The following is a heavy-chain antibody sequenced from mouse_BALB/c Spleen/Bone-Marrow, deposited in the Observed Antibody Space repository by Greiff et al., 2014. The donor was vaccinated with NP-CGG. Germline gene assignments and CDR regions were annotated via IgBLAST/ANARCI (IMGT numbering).Heavy chain of an antibody. Sequence: VQLQQSGPGLVKPSQSLSLTCSVTGYSITSGYYWNWIRQFPGNKLEWVGYISYDGSNNYNPSLKNRISITRDTSKNQFFLKLNSVTTEDTATYYCARGYDYDYAMDYWGQGTSVTVSS. CDR1: GYSITSGYY. J-gene: IGHJ4*01. V-gene: IGHV3-6*02. CDR2: ISYDGSN. CDR3: ARGYDYDYAMDY. D-gene: IGHD2-4*01.